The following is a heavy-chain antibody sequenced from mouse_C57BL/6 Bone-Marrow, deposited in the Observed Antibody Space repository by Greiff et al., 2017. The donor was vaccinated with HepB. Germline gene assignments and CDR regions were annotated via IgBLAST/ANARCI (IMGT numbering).Heavy chain of an antibody. Sequence: VQLQQPGAELVRPGTSVKLSCKASGYTFTSYWMHWVKQRPGQGLEWIGVIDPSDSYTNYNQKVKGKATLTVDTSSSTAYMQLSSLTSEDSAVYYCARHGGNDYWGQGTTLTVSS. V-gene: IGHV1-59*01. D-gene: IGHD2-1*01. CDR3: ARHGGNDY. CDR1: GYTFTSYW. J-gene: IGHJ2*01. CDR2: IDPSDSYT.